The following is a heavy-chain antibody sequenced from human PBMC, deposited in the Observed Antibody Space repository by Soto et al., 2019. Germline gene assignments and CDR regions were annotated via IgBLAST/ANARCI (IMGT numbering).Heavy chain of an antibody. CDR2: IGGSGANT. CDR1: GFTFNMYA. D-gene: IGHD3-10*01. J-gene: IGHJ4*02. Sequence: EVQLSESGGGLAQPGGSLRLSCAASGFTFNMYAMSWVRQAPGKGLEWVSGIGGSGANTFYADFVKGRFTISRDNSKNTLYLQMDSVRAEDTAIYYCARTITGYFGAGAYWGQGTLVTVSS. CDR3: ARTITGYFGAGAY. V-gene: IGHV3-23*01.